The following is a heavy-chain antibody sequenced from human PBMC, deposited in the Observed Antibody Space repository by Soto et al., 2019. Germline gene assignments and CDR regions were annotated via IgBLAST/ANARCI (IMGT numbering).Heavy chain of an antibody. CDR2: INPNSGGT. CDR1: RSTFPSSG. Sequence: GASVKVSCKASRSTFPSSGISWVRQAPEPGLEWMGWINPNSGGTNYAQKFQGRVTMTRDTSISTAYMELSRLRSDDTAVYYCARAGYCSSTSCQAWFDPWSQGTLVTVSS. D-gene: IGHD2-2*01. V-gene: IGHV1-2*02. CDR3: ARAGYCSSTSCQAWFDP. J-gene: IGHJ5*02.